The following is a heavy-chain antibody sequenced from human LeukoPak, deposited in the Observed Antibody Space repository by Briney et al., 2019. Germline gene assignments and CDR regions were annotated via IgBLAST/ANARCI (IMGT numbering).Heavy chain of an antibody. J-gene: IGHJ5*02. CDR1: GFTFDDYA. V-gene: IGHV3-9*01. CDR2: ISWNSGSI. D-gene: IGHD1-26*01. Sequence: GRSLRLSCAAAGFTFDDYAMHWARQAPGKGLEWVSGISWNSGSIGYADSVKGRFTISRDNAKNSLYLQMNGLRAEDTALYYCAKDKLSGSYWTPWFDPWGQGTLVTVSS. CDR3: AKDKLSGSYWTPWFDP.